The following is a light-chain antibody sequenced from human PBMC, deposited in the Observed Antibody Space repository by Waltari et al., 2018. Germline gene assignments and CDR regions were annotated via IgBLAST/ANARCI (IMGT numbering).Light chain of an antibody. CDR1: SSDVGGSNH. CDR3: SSFTTIGTLVV. CDR2: EVN. J-gene: IGLJ2*01. V-gene: IGLV2-14*01. Sequence: QSALTQPASVSGSPGQSITISCTGTSSDVGGSNHVSCYQQQPGKAPKLLILEVNNRPSGISIRFSGSKSGNTASLTISGLQAEDEGEYYCSSFTTIGTLVVFGGGTKVTVL.